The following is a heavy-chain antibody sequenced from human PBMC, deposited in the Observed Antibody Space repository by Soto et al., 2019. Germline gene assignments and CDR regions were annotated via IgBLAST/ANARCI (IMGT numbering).Heavy chain of an antibody. V-gene: IGHV3-30*03. CDR3: AISGRWLQFYYGMDV. CDR2: ISYDGSNK. CDR1: GFTFSSYG. D-gene: IGHD5-12*01. Sequence: PGGSLRLSCAASGFTFSSYGMHWVRQAPGKGLEWVAVISYDGSNKYYADSVKGRFTISRDNSKNTLYLQMNSLRAEDTAVYYCAISGRWLQFYYGMDVWGQGTTVTSP. J-gene: IGHJ6*02.